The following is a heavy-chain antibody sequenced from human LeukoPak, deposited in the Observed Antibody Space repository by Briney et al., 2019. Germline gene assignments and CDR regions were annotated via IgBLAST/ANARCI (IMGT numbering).Heavy chain of an antibody. J-gene: IGHJ4*02. CDR2: VSASGRT. D-gene: IGHD3-22*01. Sequence: SETLSLTCTVSGGSITGDPHYWTWIRQSAGEGLEWLGHVSASGRTTYNPSLKSRVAISVDTSKKKFFLRLDSVTAADTAVYYCARANYYDSTGCYHDHWGQGTLVTVSS. V-gene: IGHV4-61*09. CDR3: ARANYYDSTGCYHDH. CDR1: GGSITGDPHY.